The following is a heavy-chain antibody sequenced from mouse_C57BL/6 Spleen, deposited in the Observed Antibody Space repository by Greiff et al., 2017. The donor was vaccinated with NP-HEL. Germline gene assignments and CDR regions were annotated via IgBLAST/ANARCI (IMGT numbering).Heavy chain of an antibody. Sequence: VQLQQSGAELVRPGTSVKLSCKASGYTFTSYWMHWVKQRPGQGLEWIGVIDPSDSYTNYNQKFKGKATLTVDTSSSTAYMQLSSLTSEDSAVYYGARGRYSNRDWFAYWGQGTLVTVSA. D-gene: IGHD2-5*01. CDR3: ARGRYSNRDWFAY. J-gene: IGHJ3*01. V-gene: IGHV1-59*01. CDR2: IDPSDSYT. CDR1: GYTFTSYW.